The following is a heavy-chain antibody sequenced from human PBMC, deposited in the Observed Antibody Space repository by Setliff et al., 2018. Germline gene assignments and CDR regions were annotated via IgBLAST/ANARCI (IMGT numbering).Heavy chain of an antibody. D-gene: IGHD3-10*01. J-gene: IGHJ4*02. Sequence: SETLSLTCTVSGDSISSTSYQWGWVRQPPGKGLEWIGSIYYTGTAYYNPSLNSRVTISVDTSKNQFSLQVTSLAATDTALYFCARHEFVGGYYGSVTYRHFDYWGQGILVT. CDR3: ARHEFVGGYYGSVTYRHFDY. CDR2: IYYTGTA. CDR1: GDSISSTSYQ. V-gene: IGHV4-39*01.